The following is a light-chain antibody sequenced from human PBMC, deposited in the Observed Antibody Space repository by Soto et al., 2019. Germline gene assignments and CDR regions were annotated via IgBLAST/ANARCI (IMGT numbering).Light chain of an antibody. CDR2: GAS. V-gene: IGKV3-15*01. CDR1: QSVSSN. J-gene: IGKJ1*01. CDR3: QQYNNWPPRAWT. Sequence: EIVMTQSPATLSVSPGERATLSCRASQSVSSNLAWYQQKPGQAPRLLIYGASTRATGIPARFSGSGSGTEFTLPISSVQSEDFAVYYCQQYNNWPPRAWTFGQGTKVEIK.